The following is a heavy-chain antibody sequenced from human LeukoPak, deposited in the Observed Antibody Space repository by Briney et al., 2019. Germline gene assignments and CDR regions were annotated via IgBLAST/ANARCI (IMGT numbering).Heavy chain of an antibody. CDR2: IYYSGST. J-gene: IGHJ5*02. CDR3: ARDDPQYWFDP. V-gene: IGHV4-30-4*08. Sequence: SETLSLTCTVSGGSISSGDYYWRWIRQPPGKGLEWIGYIYYSGSTYYNPSLKSRVTISVDTSKNQFSLKLSSVTAADTAVYYCARDDPQYWFDPWGQGTLVTVSS. CDR1: GGSISSGDYY. D-gene: IGHD3-3*01.